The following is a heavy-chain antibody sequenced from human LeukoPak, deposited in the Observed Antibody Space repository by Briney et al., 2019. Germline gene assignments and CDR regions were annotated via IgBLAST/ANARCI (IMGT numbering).Heavy chain of an antibody. Sequence: SETLSLTCTVSGGSISSYYWSWIRQPPGKGLEWIGYIYYSGSTNYNPSLKSRVTISVDTSKNQFSLKLSSVTAADTAVYYCARHWGGYSYGRTDYWGQGTLVTVSS. CDR1: GGSISSYY. CDR3: ARHWGGYSYGRTDY. J-gene: IGHJ4*02. D-gene: IGHD5-18*01. V-gene: IGHV4-59*08. CDR2: IYYSGST.